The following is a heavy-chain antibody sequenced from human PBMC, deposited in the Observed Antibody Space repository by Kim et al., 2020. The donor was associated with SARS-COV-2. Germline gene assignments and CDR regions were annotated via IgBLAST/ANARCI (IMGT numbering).Heavy chain of an antibody. D-gene: IGHD3-9*01. J-gene: IGHJ4*02. V-gene: IGHV4-59*01. Sequence: NPSLRSRVTISVDTSKNQFSLKLSSVTAADTAVYYCARIYDILTGYLFDYWGQGTLVTVSS. CDR3: ARIYDILTGYLFDY.